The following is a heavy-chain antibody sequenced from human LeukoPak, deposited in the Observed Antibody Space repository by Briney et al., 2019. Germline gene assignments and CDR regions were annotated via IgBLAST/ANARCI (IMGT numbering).Heavy chain of an antibody. CDR1: GXSINSGDHY. V-gene: IGHV4-30-4*01. J-gene: IGHJ4*02. D-gene: IGHD6-13*01. CDR2: IHYSGST. CDR3: DSIRATGTEYYFDY. Sequence: ASETLSLTCTVSGXSINSGDHYWSWVRQPPGKGLEWIGHIHYSGSTYYNPSLKSRVTISADMSKNQFSLQLRSVAAADTAVYYCDSIRATGTEYYFDYWGQGTLVTVSS.